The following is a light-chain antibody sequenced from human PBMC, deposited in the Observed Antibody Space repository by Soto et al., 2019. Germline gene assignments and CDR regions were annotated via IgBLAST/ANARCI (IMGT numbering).Light chain of an antibody. J-gene: IGKJ4*01. V-gene: IGKV3D-15*01. CDR3: QEYDHWGLS. CDR1: QNVETK. CDR2: ASS. Sequence: VMTQSPAKMSVSPGEGVTLLCRASQNVETKLAWYQMKPGQAPRILIYASSTRAAGIPGTFSGSGSGTQFSLTISSVQSEDSAVYYCQEYDHWGLSFGGGTKVDI.